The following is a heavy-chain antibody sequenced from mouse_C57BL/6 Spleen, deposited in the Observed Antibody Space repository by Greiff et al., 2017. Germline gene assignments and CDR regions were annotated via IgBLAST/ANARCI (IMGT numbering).Heavy chain of an antibody. V-gene: IGHV5-17*01. Sequence: EVKLVESGGGLVKPGGSLKLSCAASGFTFSDYGMHWVRQAPEKGLEWVAYISSGSRTIYYADTVKGRFTISRDNAKNTLFLQMTSLRSEDTAMYYCASLGRRGNYWGQGTTLTVSS. CDR1: GFTFSDYG. D-gene: IGHD4-1*01. CDR3: ASLGRRGNY. J-gene: IGHJ2*01. CDR2: ISSGSRTI.